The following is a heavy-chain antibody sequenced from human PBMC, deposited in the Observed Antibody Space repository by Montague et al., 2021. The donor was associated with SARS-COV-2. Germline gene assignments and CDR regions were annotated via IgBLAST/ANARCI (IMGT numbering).Heavy chain of an antibody. CDR3: ARNSGAQMDV. CDR1: GFTFSSYA. CDR2: ISYDGSNK. D-gene: IGHD6-25*01. V-gene: IGHV3-30-3*01. Sequence: SLRLSCAASGFTFSSYAMHWVRQAPGKGLEWVAVISYDGSNKYYADSVKGRFTISRDNSKNTLYLQMNSLRAEDTAVYYCARNSGAQMDVWGQGTTVTVSS. J-gene: IGHJ6*02.